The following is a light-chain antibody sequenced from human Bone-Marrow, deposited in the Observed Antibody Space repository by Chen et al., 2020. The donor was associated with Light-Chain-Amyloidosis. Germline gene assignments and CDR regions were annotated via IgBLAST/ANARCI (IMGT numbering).Light chain of an antibody. V-gene: IGLV2-14*01. CDR2: EVT. CDR1: SSDVGSDNH. Sequence: QSALTQPASVSGSPGQSITISCTGTSSDVGSDNHVSWYQQHPDKAPKLMIYEVTNRPSWVPDRFSGSKSANAASLTISGLQTEDEADHFCSSYTITNTLVFGSGTRVTVL. CDR3: SSYTITNTLV. J-gene: IGLJ1*01.